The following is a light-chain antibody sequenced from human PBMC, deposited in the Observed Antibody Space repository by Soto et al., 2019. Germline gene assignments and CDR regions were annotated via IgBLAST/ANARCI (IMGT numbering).Light chain of an antibody. J-gene: IGLJ2*01. CDR1: SSDVGAYNY. Sequence: QSALTQPASVSGSPGQSITISCTGTSSDVGAYNYVSWYQQHPGKAPKLMIYDVNIRPSGVSNRFSGSKSGNTASLTISGLQAEDEADYYCTSWTTSTTMKFGGGTKHTVL. CDR3: TSWTTSTTMK. CDR2: DVN. V-gene: IGLV2-14*01.